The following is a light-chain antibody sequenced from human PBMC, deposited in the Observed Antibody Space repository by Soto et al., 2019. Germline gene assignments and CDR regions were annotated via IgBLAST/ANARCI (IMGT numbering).Light chain of an antibody. J-gene: IGKJ5*01. Sequence: IQITQSPSTLSASEGDRVTISCRMSQGISSYLAWYQQKPGKAPELLIYAASTLQSGVPSRFSGSGSGTEFTLTISSLQSEDFAVYYCQQYTNWPPNTFGQGTRLEIK. CDR3: QQYTNWPPNT. V-gene: IGKV1D-8*02. CDR2: AAS. CDR1: QGISSY.